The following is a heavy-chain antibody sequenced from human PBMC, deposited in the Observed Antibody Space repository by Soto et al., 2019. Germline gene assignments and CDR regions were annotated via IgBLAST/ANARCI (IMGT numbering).Heavy chain of an antibody. CDR1: RFSFGDYP. CDR2: ISDTSIDT. J-gene: IGHJ5*02. V-gene: IGHV3-23*01. D-gene: IGHD4-17*01. Sequence: WGSRRLSCVASRFSFGDYPMNWVRQAPGKGLEWVSGISDTSIDTYYADSVKGRFTISRDNSQSMFFLHMSSLRAEDTALYYCAKTAATPFGDFVLDTLGQGTLVTVSP. CDR3: AKTAATPFGDFVLDT.